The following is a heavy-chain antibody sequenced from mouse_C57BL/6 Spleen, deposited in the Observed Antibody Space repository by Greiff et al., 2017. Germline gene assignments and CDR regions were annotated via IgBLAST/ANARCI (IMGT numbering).Heavy chain of an antibody. CDR1: GFTFSDYG. CDR3: ARAIWYSRYAMDY. Sequence: DVMLVESGGGLVKPGGSLKLSCAASGFTFSDYGMHWVRQAPEKGLEWVAYISSGSSTIYYADTVKGRFTISRDNAKNTLFLQMTSLRSEDTAMYYCARAIWYSRYAMDYWGQGTSVTVSS. CDR2: ISSGSSTI. D-gene: IGHD1-1*02. J-gene: IGHJ4*01. V-gene: IGHV5-17*01.